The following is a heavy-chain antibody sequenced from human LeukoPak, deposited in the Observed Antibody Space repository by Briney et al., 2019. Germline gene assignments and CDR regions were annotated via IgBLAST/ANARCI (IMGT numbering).Heavy chain of an antibody. V-gene: IGHV4-4*07. Sequence: KPSETLSLTCTVSGGSISSYYLSWIRQPAGKGLEWIGRIYTIGSTNYNPSLKSRVTMSVDTSKNRFSLKLNSVTAADTAVCYCARERPSLSPSQNWFDPWGQGTLVTVSS. J-gene: IGHJ5*02. CDR2: IYTIGST. CDR1: GGSISSYY. CDR3: ARERPSLSPSQNWFDP. D-gene: IGHD3-16*02.